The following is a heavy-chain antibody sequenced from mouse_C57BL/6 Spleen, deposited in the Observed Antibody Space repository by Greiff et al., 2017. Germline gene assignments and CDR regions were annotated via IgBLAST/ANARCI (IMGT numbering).Heavy chain of an antibody. J-gene: IGHJ2*01. CDR1: GFTFSDYG. CDR3: ASRKGDYFDY. V-gene: IGHV5-17*01. CDR2: ISSGSSTI. Sequence: VQLKESGGGLVKPGGSLKLSCAASGFTFSDYGMHWVRQAPEKGLEWVAYISSGSSTIYYEDTVKGRFTITRDNAKNTLFLQMTSLRSEDTAMSYCASRKGDYFDYWGQGTTLTVSS.